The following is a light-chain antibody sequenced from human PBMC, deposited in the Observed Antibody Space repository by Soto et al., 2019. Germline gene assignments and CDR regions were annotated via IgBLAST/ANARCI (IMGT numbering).Light chain of an antibody. CDR1: QSVSSN. Sequence: EIVMTQSPATRSVSPGERATLSCRASQSVSSNLAWYQQKPGQAPRLLIYGASTRATGIPARFSGSWSGTEFTRTISSLRSEDFAVFYCQQYNNWPPDPTFGQGTKVEIK. J-gene: IGKJ1*01. CDR2: GAS. CDR3: QQYNNWPPDPT. V-gene: IGKV3-15*01.